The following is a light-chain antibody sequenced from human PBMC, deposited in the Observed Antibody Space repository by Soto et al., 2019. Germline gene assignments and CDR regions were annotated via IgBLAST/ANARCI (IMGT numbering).Light chain of an antibody. CDR3: SSYTSSSTRV. CDR1: SSDVGGYNY. CDR2: EVS. V-gene: IGLV2-14*01. J-gene: IGLJ1*01. Sequence: QYALTQPASVSGSPGQSITISCTGTSSDVGGYNYVSWYQQHPGKAPKLMIYEVSNRTSGVSNRFAGTKSGNTASLTISGLPAEDEADYYCSSYTSSSTRVFGTGTKVTVL.